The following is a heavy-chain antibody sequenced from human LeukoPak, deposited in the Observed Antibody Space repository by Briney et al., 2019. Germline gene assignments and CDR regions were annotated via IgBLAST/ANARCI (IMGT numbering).Heavy chain of an antibody. CDR1: GFTFSDYF. D-gene: IGHD1-26*01. Sequence: PGGSLRLSCAASGFTFSDYFMTWIRQAPGKRLEWVSAISGGGGTTYYADSVKGRFTISRDNSKNTLYLQMNSLRAEDTAVYYCAKADIVGAWGHYFDYWGQGTLITVSS. CDR2: ISGGGGTT. J-gene: IGHJ4*02. CDR3: AKADIVGAWGHYFDY. V-gene: IGHV3-23*01.